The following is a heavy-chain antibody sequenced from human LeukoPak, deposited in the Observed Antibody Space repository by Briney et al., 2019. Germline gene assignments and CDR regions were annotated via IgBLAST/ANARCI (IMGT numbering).Heavy chain of an antibody. V-gene: IGHV4-30-4*08. D-gene: IGHD3-10*01. CDR2: IYYSGST. Sequence: ASETLSLTCTVSGGSISSGDYYWSWIRQPPGKGLEWIGYIYYSGSTYYNPFLKSRVTISVDTSKNQFSLKLSSVTAADTAVYYCARDTGYFASGGFDYWGQGTLVTVSS. CDR1: GGSISSGDYY. J-gene: IGHJ4*02. CDR3: ARDTGYFASGGFDY.